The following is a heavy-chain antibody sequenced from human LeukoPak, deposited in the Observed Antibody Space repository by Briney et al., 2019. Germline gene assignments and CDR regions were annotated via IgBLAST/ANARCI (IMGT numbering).Heavy chain of an antibody. Sequence: GGSLRLSCAASGFTFSRYWMHWVRQAPGKGLMWVSRISPDGSTTLYADSVKGRFTISRDNSKNTLYLQMNSLRAEDTAVYHCARDRLPPLGAFDIWGQGTMVTVSS. J-gene: IGHJ3*02. CDR3: ARDRLPPLGAFDI. CDR2: ISPDGSTT. D-gene: IGHD3-16*01. V-gene: IGHV3-74*03. CDR1: GFTFSRYW.